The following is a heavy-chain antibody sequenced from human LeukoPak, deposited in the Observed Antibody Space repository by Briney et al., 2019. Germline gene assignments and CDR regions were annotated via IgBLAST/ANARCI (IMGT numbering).Heavy chain of an antibody. D-gene: IGHD1-1*01. J-gene: IGHJ4*02. CDR1: GGSINNHY. Sequence: SETLSLTCTVSGGSINNHYWSWLRQPPEKGLEWIGYIYYSGSTKYNPSLKSRLTISVDTSRNQFSLNLSSVTAADTAVYYCARVGNNWGYNFDSWGQGTLVTVSS. V-gene: IGHV4-59*11. CDR2: IYYSGST. CDR3: ARVGNNWGYNFDS.